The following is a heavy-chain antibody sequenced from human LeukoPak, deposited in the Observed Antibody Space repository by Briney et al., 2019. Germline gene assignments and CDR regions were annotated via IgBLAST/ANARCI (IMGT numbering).Heavy chain of an antibody. CDR2: IIPIFGTA. V-gene: IGHV1-69*01. J-gene: IGHJ6*03. Sequence: SVKVSCKASGGTFSSYAISWVRQAPGQGLEWMGGIIPIFGTANYAQKFRGRVTITADESTSTAYMELSSLRSEDTAVYYCARGGGIVVVPAAIIPPVSYYYYMDVWGKGTTVTVSS. CDR3: ARGGGIVVVPAAIIPPVSYYYYMDV. D-gene: IGHD2-2*02. CDR1: GGTFSSYA.